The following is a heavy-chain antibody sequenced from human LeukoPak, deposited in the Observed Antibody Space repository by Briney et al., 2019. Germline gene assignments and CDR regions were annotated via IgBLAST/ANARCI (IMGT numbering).Heavy chain of an antibody. J-gene: IGHJ4*02. D-gene: IGHD3-16*01. CDR1: GFTFSSYA. Sequence: GGSLRLSCAASGFTFSSYAMSWVRQAPVKGLEWVSAISGSDGSTYYADSVKGRFTISRDNSKNTLYLQMNSLRAEDTAVYYCAKDHHLYPATSFVYWGQGNLVTVSS. CDR2: ISGSDGST. CDR3: AKDHHLYPATSFVY. V-gene: IGHV3-23*01.